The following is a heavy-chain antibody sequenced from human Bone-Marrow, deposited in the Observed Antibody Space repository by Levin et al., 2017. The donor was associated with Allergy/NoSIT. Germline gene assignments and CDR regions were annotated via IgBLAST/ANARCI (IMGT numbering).Heavy chain of an antibody. J-gene: IGHJ4*02. V-gene: IGHV4-4*02. D-gene: IGHD5-12*01. Sequence: TSETLSLTCAVSGGSISSSNWWSWVRQPPGKGLEWIGEIYHSGSTNYNPSLKSRVTISVDKSKNQFSLKLSSVTAADTAVYYCAGRGYSGYDLDRPDDYWGQGTLVTVSS. CDR1: GGSISSSNW. CDR3: AGRGYSGYDLDRPDDY. CDR2: IYHSGST.